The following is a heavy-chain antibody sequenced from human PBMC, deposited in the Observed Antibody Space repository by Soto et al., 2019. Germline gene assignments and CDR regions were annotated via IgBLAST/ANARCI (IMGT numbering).Heavy chain of an antibody. J-gene: IGHJ4*02. D-gene: IGHD1-26*01. CDR2: ISYDGSNK. CDR1: GFTSSSYG. Sequence: GGSLRPSCAASGFTSSSYGMHWVRQAPGKGLEWVAVISYDGSNKYYADSVKGRFTISRDNSKNTLYLQMNSLRAEDTAVYYCAKGGSYYDYWGQGTLVTVSS. CDR3: AKGGSYYDY. V-gene: IGHV3-30*18.